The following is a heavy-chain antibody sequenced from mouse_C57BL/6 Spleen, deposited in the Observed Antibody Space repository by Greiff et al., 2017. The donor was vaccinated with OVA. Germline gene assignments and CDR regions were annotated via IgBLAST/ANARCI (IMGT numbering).Heavy chain of an antibody. Sequence: VQLVESGAELVMPGASVKLSCKASGYTFTSYWMHWVKQRPGQGLEWIGEIDPSDSYTNYNQKFKGKSTLTVDKSSSTAYMQLSSLTSEDTAVYYCARGDYGSRVDYWGQGTTLTVSS. V-gene: IGHV1-69*01. J-gene: IGHJ2*01. CDR1: GYTFTSYW. D-gene: IGHD1-1*01. CDR2: IDPSDSYT. CDR3: ARGDYGSRVDY.